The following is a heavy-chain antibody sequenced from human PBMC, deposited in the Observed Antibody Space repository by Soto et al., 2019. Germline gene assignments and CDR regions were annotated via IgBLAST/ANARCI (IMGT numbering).Heavy chain of an antibody. J-gene: IGHJ4*02. D-gene: IGHD6-13*01. Sequence: SETLSLTCTVSGGSISSYYWSWIRQPPGKGLEWIGYIYYSGSTTYNPSLKSRVTISVDTSKNQFSLKLSSVTAADTAVYYCARRYSSSFDYWGQGTLLTVSS. CDR3: ARRYSSSFDY. CDR1: GGSISSYY. CDR2: IYYSGST. V-gene: IGHV4-59*08.